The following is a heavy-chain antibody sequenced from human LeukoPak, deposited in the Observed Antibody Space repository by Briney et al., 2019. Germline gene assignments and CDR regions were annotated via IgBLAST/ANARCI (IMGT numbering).Heavy chain of an antibody. CDR1: GFIFTNAW. D-gene: IGHD3-10*01. CDR2: IKTRSDGGTT. J-gene: IGHJ4*02. CDR3: ILQGGLLSFGNLLFPFDY. Sequence: GGSLRLSCAASGFIFTNAWMSWVRQAPGKGPEWVGRIKTRSDGGTTDYAAPVKGRFTIFRDDSKKTLYLQMNSLKTEDTAVYYCILQGGLLSFGNLLFPFDYWGQGTLVTVSS. V-gene: IGHV3-15*01.